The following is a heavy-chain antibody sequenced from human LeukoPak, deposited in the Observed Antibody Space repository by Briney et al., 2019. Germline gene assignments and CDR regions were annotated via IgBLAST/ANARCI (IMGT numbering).Heavy chain of an antibody. D-gene: IGHD2-15*01. J-gene: IGHJ4*02. Sequence: GRSLRLSCAASGFTFSSSAMHWVRQAPGKGLEWVAVISYDGSNKYYADSVKGRFTISRDNSKNTLYLQMNSLRAEDTAVYYCAKDGGWGQGTLVTVSS. CDR3: AKDGG. CDR2: ISYDGSNK. V-gene: IGHV3-30*04. CDR1: GFTFSSSA.